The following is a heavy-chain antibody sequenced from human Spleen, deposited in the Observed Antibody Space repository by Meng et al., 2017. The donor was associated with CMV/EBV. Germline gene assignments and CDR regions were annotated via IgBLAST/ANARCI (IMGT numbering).Heavy chain of an antibody. J-gene: IGHJ6*02. CDR2: IIPILGIA. CDR1: GGTFSSYA. CDR3: AREMGTRSSHGMDV. V-gene: IGHV1-69*10. Sequence: SVKVSCKASGGTFSSYAISWVRQAPGQGLEWMGGIIPILGIANYAQKFQDRVTMTIGTSTSTGYMELRSLRSDDTAVYYCAREMGTRSSHGMDVWGQGTTVTVSS. D-gene: IGHD6-13*01.